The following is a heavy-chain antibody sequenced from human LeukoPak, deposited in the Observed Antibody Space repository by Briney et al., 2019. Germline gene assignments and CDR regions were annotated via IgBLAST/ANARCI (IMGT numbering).Heavy chain of an antibody. CDR2: INPNSGDT. D-gene: IGHD2-2*01. CDR1: GYTFTGYY. J-gene: IGHJ5*02. V-gene: IGHV1-2*02. Sequence: ASVKVSCKASGYTFTGYYMRWVRQAPGQGLEWMGWINPNSGDTHYAQKFQGRVTMTRDTSITTAYMDLNSLISDDTAVYYCARVQYQLLFEGNWFDPWGQGTLVTVSS. CDR3: ARVQYQLLFEGNWFDP.